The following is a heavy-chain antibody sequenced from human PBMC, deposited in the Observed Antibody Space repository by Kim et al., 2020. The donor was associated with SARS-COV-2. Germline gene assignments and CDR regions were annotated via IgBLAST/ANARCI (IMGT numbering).Heavy chain of an antibody. CDR2: IDPSDSYT. CDR3: ARQKTYYDFWSGRSDGMDV. J-gene: IGHJ6*02. CDR1: GYSFTSYW. V-gene: IGHV5-10-1*01. D-gene: IGHD3-3*01. Sequence: GESLKISCKGSGYSFTSYWISWVRQMPGKGLEWMGRIDPSDSYTNYSPSFQGHVTISADKSISTAYLQWSSLKASDTAMYYCARQKTYYDFWSGRSDGMDVWGQGTTVTVSS.